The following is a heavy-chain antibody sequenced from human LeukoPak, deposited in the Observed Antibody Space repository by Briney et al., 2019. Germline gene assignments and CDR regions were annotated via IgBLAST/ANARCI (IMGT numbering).Heavy chain of an antibody. Sequence: SQTLSLTCTVSGGSISSGDYYWSWIRQPPGKGLEWIGYIYYSGSTYYNPSLKSRVTISVDTSKNQFSLKLSSVTAADTAVYYCASSGVVPATMIGYRGQGTLVTVSS. CDR1: GGSISSGDYY. V-gene: IGHV4-30-4*01. CDR3: ASSGVVPATMIGY. J-gene: IGHJ4*02. D-gene: IGHD2-2*01. CDR2: IYYSGST.